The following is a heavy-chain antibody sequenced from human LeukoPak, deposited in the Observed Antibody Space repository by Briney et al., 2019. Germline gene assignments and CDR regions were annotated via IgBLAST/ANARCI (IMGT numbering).Heavy chain of an antibody. D-gene: IGHD5/OR15-5a*01. CDR2: ISGSGGST. CDR1: GFTFSSYA. V-gene: IGHV3-23*01. J-gene: IGHJ4*02. Sequence: GGSLRLSCAGSGFTFSSYAMSWVRQAPGKGLEWVSAISGSGGSTYYADSVKGRFTISRDNSKNTLYLQMNSLRAEDTAVYFCARDPSLRVTLDYWGQGTRVTVSS. CDR3: ARDPSLRVTLDY.